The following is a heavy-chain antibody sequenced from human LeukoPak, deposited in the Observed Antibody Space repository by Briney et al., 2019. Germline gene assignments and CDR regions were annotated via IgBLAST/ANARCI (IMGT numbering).Heavy chain of an antibody. CDR2: IYYSGST. V-gene: IGHV4-59*12. Sequence: SETLSLTCTVPGGSISSYYWSWIRQPPGKGLEWIGYIYYSGSTNYNPSLKSRVTISVDTSKNQFSLKLISVTAADTAVYYCARGGGTYGGHGVVAYWGQGPLVTVSS. CDR3: ARGGGTYGGHGVVAY. D-gene: IGHD4-23*01. J-gene: IGHJ4*02. CDR1: GGSISSYY.